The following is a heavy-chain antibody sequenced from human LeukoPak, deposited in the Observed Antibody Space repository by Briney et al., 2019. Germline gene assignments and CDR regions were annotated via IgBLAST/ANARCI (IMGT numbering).Heavy chain of an antibody. CDR3: AKAASSSWPSYYYGMDV. J-gene: IGHJ6*02. D-gene: IGHD6-13*01. Sequence: GGSLRLSCAASGFIFSSYSMCWVRQAPGKGLEWVSVITGRGGKTYYADSVKGRFTISKDNSKNTVYLQISSLRVDDTAVYYCAKAASSSWPSYYYGMDVWGQGTTVTVSS. CDR2: ITGRGGKT. CDR1: GFIFSSYS. V-gene: IGHV3-23*01.